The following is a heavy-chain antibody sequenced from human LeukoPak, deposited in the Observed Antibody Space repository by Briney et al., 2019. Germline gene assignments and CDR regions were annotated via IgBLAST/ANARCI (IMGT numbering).Heavy chain of an antibody. Sequence: GGSLRLSCTASGFSFSRYYMSWVRQAPGKGLEWISVLFSGGDTYYADSVKDRFGVSRDSSSETWFLQMNSLRVDDTAVYYCARQGFDSGFDYWGHGTTVTVSS. CDR1: GFSFSRYY. J-gene: IGHJ4*01. CDR3: ARQGFDSGFDY. V-gene: IGHV3-66*04. CDR2: LFSGGDT. D-gene: IGHD2-21*01.